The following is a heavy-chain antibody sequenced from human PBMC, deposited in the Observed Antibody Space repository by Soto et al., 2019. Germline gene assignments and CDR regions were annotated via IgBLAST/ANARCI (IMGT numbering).Heavy chain of an antibody. D-gene: IGHD3-10*01. CDR2: IKQAGSEK. CDR3: ARVRRYYGSGMSSDY. J-gene: IGHJ4*02. V-gene: IGHV3-7*01. CDR1: GFTFSIYW. Sequence: GGSLRLSCAASGFTFSIYWMSWFRQAPGKGLEWVANIKQAGSEKYYVDSVKGRFTISRDNAKNSLDLQMNSLRAEDTAVYYCARVRRYYGSGMSSDYWGQGTLVTVSS.